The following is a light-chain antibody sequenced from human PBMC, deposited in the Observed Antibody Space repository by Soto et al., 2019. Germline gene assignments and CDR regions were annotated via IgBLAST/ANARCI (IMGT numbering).Light chain of an antibody. J-gene: IGKJ2*01. Sequence: DIQMTQSPSSLSASVGDRVTITCRASQSISTYLNWYQQKPGKAPKLLIYDASSLQSGVPSSFSGSGSGTDFTLTISSLQPEDFATYYCQQSYSNPYTFGQGTKLEI. CDR1: QSISTY. CDR3: QQSYSNPYT. V-gene: IGKV1-39*01. CDR2: DAS.